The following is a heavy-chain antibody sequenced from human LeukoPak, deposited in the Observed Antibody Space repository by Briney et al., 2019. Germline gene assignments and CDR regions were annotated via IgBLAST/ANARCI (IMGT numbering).Heavy chain of an antibody. CDR2: IWNDGINE. CDR3: ARGGIPAPVPDSYFFDS. J-gene: IGHJ4*02. Sequence: PGGSLRLSCAASASTFRNYGMHWVRQAPGKGLEWVPLIWNDGINEWYADSVQGRFTLSRDNSKKTLYLQMNSLAGEDTALYFCARGGIPAPVPDSYFFDSWGQGTMVTVSS. D-gene: IGHD6-13*01. V-gene: IGHV3-33*01. CDR1: ASTFRNYG.